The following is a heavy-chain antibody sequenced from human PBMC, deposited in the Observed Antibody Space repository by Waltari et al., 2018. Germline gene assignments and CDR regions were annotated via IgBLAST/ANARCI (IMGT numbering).Heavy chain of an antibody. CDR1: GFTFSSYA. Sequence: VQLVESGGGLVQPGGSLRLSCAASGFTFSSYAMSWVRQAPGKGLEWVAVISYDGSNKYYADSVKGRFTISRDNSKNTLYLQMNSLRAEDTAVYYCARDSPYYSGSFLDYWGQGTLVTVSS. V-gene: IGHV3-30-3*01. J-gene: IGHJ4*02. D-gene: IGHD1-26*01. CDR3: ARDSPYYSGSFLDY. CDR2: ISYDGSNK.